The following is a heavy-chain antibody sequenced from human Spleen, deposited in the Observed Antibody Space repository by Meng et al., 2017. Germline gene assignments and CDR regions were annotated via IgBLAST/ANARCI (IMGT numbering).Heavy chain of an antibody. CDR3: SGHFDY. CDR1: GFTFSHAW. J-gene: IGHJ4*01. Sequence: GGSLRLSCAASGFTFSHAWMSWVRQAPGNGLEWIGRMKSNVDGGTVDYAAAVKGRFFISRDDSENTFYLQMNSLKNEDTAVYYCSGHFDYWGHGTLVTVSS. V-gene: IGHV3-15*01. CDR2: MKSNVDGGTV.